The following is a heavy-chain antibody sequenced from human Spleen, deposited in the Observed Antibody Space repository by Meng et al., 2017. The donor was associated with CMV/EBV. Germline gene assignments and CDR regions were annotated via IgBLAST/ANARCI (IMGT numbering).Heavy chain of an antibody. CDR2: IYHGGTN. CDR3: ATSNMFFRFLY. D-gene: IGHD3-3*01. V-gene: IGHV4-38-2*02. J-gene: IGHJ4*02. Sequence: SETLSLTCTVSRYPISGGYYWGWIRQTPGKGLEWIGSIYHGGTNYYNLSLESRVVISLDTSKNQFSLKLNSVTAADTAVYYCATSNMFFRFLYWGQGTLVIVSS. CDR1: RYPISGGYY.